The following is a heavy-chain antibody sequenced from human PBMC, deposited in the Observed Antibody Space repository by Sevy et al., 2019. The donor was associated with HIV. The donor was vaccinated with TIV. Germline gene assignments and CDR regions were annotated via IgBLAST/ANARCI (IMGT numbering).Heavy chain of an antibody. CDR2: FDPEDGDPEDGET. CDR3: ATTKDYYDSSGYHFDD. D-gene: IGHD3-22*01. Sequence: ASVKVSCTVSGYTLTKLSMHWVRQAPGKGPEWLGTFDPEDGDPEDGETVYAQKFQDSVIMTDDISSDTAYMELSSLTSEDTAVYYCATTKDYYDSSGYHFDDWGQGTLVTFSS. V-gene: IGHV1-24*01. J-gene: IGHJ4*02. CDR1: GYTLTKLS.